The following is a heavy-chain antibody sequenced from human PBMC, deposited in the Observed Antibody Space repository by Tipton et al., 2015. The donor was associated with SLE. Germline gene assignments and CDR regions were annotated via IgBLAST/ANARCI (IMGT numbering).Heavy chain of an antibody. CDR1: GGSISSGGYY. D-gene: IGHD2-15*01. Sequence: TLSLTCTVSGGSISSGGYYWSWLRQPPGKGLEWIGYIYYSGSTYYNPSLKSRVTISVDTSKNQFSLKLSSLTAADTAVYYCARVSSGGVFYVYYYMDVWGKWSTFPLSS. CDR3: ARVSSGGVFYVYYYMDV. J-gene: IGHJ6*03. CDR2: IYYSGST. V-gene: IGHV4-31*03.